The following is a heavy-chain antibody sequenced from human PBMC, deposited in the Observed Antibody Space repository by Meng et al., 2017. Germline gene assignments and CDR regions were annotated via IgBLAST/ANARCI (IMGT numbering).Heavy chain of an antibody. J-gene: IGHJ4*02. CDR3: GTGGDYYSFHY. CDR2: ISGDGSST. CDR1: GLNFNSYW. V-gene: IGHV3-74*01. Sequence: GRLVESRGGLVQPGGSLRLSCAASGLNFNSYWLHWVRQAPGKGLVWVSRISGDGSSTIYAESVKGRFTISRDNAKNTLYLQMNSLRGEDTAVYYCGTGGDYYSFHYWGQGTLVTVSS. D-gene: IGHD1-26*01.